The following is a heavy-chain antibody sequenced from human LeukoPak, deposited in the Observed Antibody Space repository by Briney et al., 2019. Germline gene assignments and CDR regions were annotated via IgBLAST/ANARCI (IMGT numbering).Heavy chain of an antibody. CDR3: ARGIAVAGIKWFDP. V-gene: IGHV3-21*01. CDR1: GFTFSSYS. D-gene: IGHD6-13*01. Sequence: GGSLRLSCAASGFTFSSYSMNWVRQAPGKGLEWVSSISSSSSYIYYADSVKGRFTISRDNAKNSLYLQMNSLRAEDTAVYYCARGIAVAGIKWFDPWGQGTLVTVSP. CDR2: ISSSSSYI. J-gene: IGHJ5*02.